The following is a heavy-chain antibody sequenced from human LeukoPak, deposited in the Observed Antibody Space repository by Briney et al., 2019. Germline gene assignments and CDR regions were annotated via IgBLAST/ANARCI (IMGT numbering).Heavy chain of an antibody. V-gene: IGHV4-34*01. D-gene: IGHD6-13*01. CDR2: INHSGST. CDR1: GGSFSGYY. J-gene: IGHJ6*03. Sequence: SETLSLTCAVYGGSFSGYYWSWIRQPPGKGLEWIGEINHSGSTNYNPSLKSRVTISVDTSKNQFSLKLSSVTATDTAVYYCARDKKYSSSWHNAQYYYHYYYMDVWGKGTTVTVS. CDR3: ARDKKYSSSWHNAQYYYHYYYMDV.